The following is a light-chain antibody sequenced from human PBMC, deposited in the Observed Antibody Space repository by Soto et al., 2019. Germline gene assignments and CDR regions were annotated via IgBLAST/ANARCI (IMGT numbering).Light chain of an antibody. J-gene: IGKJ5*01. CDR1: QGVNNW. V-gene: IGKV1-12*01. Sequence: DIRITHSPSSVAASVGDRVTITCRASQGVNNWLAWYQQKPGAAPKLLIYRASRLQSGVPSRFSGSGFGTDFTLTISSLQPEDFATYYCQHAKTNNLPITFGQGTRLEIK. CDR3: QHAKTNNLPIT. CDR2: RAS.